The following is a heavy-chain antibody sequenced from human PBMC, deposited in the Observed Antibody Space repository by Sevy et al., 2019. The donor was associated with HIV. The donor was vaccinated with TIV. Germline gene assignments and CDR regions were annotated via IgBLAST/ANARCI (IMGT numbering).Heavy chain of an antibody. CDR3: ATPSIAARLPFDY. D-gene: IGHD6-6*01. CDR2: FDPEDGET. Sequence: ASVKVSCKVSGYTLTELSMHWVRQAPGKGLEWMGGFDPEDGETIYAQTFQGRVTMTEDTSTDTAYMELSSLRSEDTAVYYCATPSIAARLPFDYWGQGTLVTVSS. V-gene: IGHV1-24*01. CDR1: GYTLTELS. J-gene: IGHJ4*02.